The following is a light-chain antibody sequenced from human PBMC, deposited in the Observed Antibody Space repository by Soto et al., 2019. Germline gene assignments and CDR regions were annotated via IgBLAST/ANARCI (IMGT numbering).Light chain of an antibody. Sequence: QSALTQPRSVSGSPGQSVTISWTGSYSDVGTFYFVSWHQQYPGKGPKLIIYDVTERPSGVPDRFSGSKSGNTASLTISGLQAEDEADYYCCSYAGSYTYIFGSGTKVTVL. CDR1: YSDVGTFYF. CDR3: CSYAGSYTYI. CDR2: DVT. J-gene: IGLJ1*01. V-gene: IGLV2-11*01.